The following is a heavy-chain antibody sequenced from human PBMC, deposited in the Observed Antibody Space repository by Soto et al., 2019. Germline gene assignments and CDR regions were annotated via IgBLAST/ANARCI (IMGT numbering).Heavy chain of an antibody. CDR3: AREYTAWPLAYGLDV. D-gene: IGHD2-2*02. Sequence: GGSLRLSCVGSGFTFSTYSINWVRQAPGKGLEWVSSISSRSDIYYADSVKGRFTISRDNAKNSASLQMNSLRAEDTAVYYCAREYTAWPLAYGLDVWGQGTTVTVSS. CDR1: GFTFSTYS. J-gene: IGHJ6*02. CDR2: ISSRSDI. V-gene: IGHV3-21*01.